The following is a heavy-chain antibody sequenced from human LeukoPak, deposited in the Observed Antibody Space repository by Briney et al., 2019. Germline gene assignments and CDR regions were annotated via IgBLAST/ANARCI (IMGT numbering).Heavy chain of an antibody. CDR1: GGSISNFY. D-gene: IGHD3-10*01. CDR2: INYSGYT. CDR3: ARIYAGGSFFDY. Sequence: PSETLSVICTVSGGSISNFYWSWIRQPPGKGLEGIGYINYSGYTNSNPSLKSRVTISVDTSRKQFSLRLNSVTAADTAVYFCARIYAGGSFFDYWGQGILVTVSS. V-gene: IGHV4-59*08. J-gene: IGHJ4*02.